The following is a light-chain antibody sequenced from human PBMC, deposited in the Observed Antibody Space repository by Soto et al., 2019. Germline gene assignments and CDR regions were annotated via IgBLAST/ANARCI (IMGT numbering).Light chain of an antibody. CDR3: QQSYSTPRT. Sequence: DIQMTQSPSSLSASVGDRVTITCRASQSISSYLNWYQQKPGKAPKLLIYAASSLQSGVPSSGSGSGTDFTLTISSLQPEDFATYYCQQSYSTPRTFGQGTKLEIK. CDR2: AAS. V-gene: IGKV1-39*01. J-gene: IGKJ2*01. CDR1: QSISSY.